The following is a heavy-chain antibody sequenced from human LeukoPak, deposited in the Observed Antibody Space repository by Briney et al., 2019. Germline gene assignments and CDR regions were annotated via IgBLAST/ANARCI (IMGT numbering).Heavy chain of an antibody. Sequence: GGSLRLSCAASGFTFSSYWMSWVRQAPGKGLEWVANIRQDGSDKYYVDSVKARFTISRDNAKNSLYLQMNSLRAEDTAVYYCARDFKDYYDSSGSAPFDYWGQGTLVTVSS. CDR1: GFTFSSYW. V-gene: IGHV3-7*01. J-gene: IGHJ4*02. CDR2: IRQDGSDK. CDR3: ARDFKDYYDSSGSAPFDY. D-gene: IGHD3-22*01.